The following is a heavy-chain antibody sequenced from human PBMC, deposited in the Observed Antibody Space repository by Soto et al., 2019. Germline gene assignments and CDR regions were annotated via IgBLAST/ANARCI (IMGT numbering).Heavy chain of an antibody. Sequence: GASVKVSCKASGGTFSSYAISWVRQAPVQGLEWMGGIIPIFGTANYAQKFQGRVTITADKSTSTAYMELSSLRSDDTAVYYCARGGSRLRFLEWLSWFDPWGQGTLVTVSS. J-gene: IGHJ5*02. D-gene: IGHD3-3*01. V-gene: IGHV1-69*06. CDR2: IIPIFGTA. CDR3: ARGGSRLRFLEWLSWFDP. CDR1: GGTFSSYA.